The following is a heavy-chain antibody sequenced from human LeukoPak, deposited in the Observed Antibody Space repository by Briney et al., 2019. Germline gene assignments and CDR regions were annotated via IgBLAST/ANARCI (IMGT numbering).Heavy chain of an antibody. Sequence: SETLSLTCTVSGGSISSYYWSWIRQPPGKGLEWIGHIYGSGSTNYNPSLKSRVTLSVDTSKNQFSLKLSSVTAAVTAVYYCAREGTSGTHLNWFDPWGQGTLVTVSS. CDR1: GGSISSYY. V-gene: IGHV4-59*01. J-gene: IGHJ5*02. D-gene: IGHD1-1*01. CDR2: IYGSGST. CDR3: AREGTSGTHLNWFDP.